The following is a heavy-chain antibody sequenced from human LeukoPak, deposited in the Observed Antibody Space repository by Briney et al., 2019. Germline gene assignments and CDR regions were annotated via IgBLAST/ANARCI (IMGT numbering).Heavy chain of an antibody. CDR1: GGSISSYY. D-gene: IGHD3-10*01. J-gene: IGHJ4*02. V-gene: IGHV4-59*12. Sequence: SETLSLTCTVSGGSISSYYWSWIRQPPGKGLEWIGYIYYSGSTNYNPSLKSRVTISVDTSKNQFSLKLSSVTAADTAVYYCARRRGYYYGSGSYYSAPTFDYWGQGTLVTVSS. CDR2: IYYSGST. CDR3: ARRRGYYYGSGSYYSAPTFDY.